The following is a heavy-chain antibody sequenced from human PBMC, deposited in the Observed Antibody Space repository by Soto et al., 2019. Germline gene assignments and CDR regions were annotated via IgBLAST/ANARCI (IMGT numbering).Heavy chain of an antibody. CDR3: ARTERDFYGLDI. Sequence: EVQLVESGGGLVQPGGSLRLSCEASGFTFRNYDMHWVRQGTGKGLEWVSGISAAGDPDTPDSMEGRFTVSRENTHNSFILQINSLRVGDTAVYYCARTERDFYGLDIWGQGTKVMVSS. CDR1: GFTFRNYD. V-gene: IGHV3-13*05. J-gene: IGHJ6*02. CDR2: ISAAGDP.